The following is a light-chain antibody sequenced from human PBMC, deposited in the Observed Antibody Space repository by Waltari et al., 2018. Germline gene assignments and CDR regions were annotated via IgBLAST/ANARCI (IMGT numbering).Light chain of an antibody. CDR1: SGINVGTYR. V-gene: IGLV5-39*01. Sequence: PVLTHPTSLSASPGASARFPCTLHSGINVGTYRLSWSQQKPGSLPRYLLRFNSDSDKQQGSGVPSRFSGSKEPSTNAGLLLISGLQSEDEADYYCAIWYSSAWVFGGGTKLTVL. J-gene: IGLJ2*01. CDR3: AIWYSSAWV. CDR2: FNSDSDK.